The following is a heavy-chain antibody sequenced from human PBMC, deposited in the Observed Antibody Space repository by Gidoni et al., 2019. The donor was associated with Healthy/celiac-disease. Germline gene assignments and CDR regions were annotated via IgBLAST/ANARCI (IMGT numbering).Heavy chain of an antibody. Sequence: QVQLQQWGAGLLKPSETLSLPCAVYGGSFSGYYWRWIRQPPGKGLEWIGEINHSGSTNYNPSLKSRVTISVDTSKNQFSLKLSSVTAADTAVYYCARVRRTIFGVVTVYYFDYWGQGTLVTVSS. CDR2: INHSGST. CDR1: GGSFSGYY. D-gene: IGHD3-3*01. J-gene: IGHJ4*02. V-gene: IGHV4-34*01. CDR3: ARVRRTIFGVVTVYYFDY.